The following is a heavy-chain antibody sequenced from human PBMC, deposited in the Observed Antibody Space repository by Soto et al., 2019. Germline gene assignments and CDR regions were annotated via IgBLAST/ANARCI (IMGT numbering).Heavy chain of an antibody. Sequence: PSETLSLTCADYGGSFSGYYWSWIRQPPGKGLEWIGEINHSGSTNYNPSLKSRVAISVDTSKNQFSLKLSSVTAADTAVYYCARIVVVPAGASYYYYGMDVWGQGTTVTVSS. V-gene: IGHV4-34*01. J-gene: IGHJ6*02. CDR2: INHSGST. D-gene: IGHD2-2*01. CDR3: ARIVVVPAGASYYYYGMDV. CDR1: GGSFSGYY.